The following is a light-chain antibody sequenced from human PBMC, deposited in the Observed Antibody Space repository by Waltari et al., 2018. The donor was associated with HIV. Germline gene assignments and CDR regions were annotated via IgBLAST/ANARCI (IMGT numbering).Light chain of an antibody. CDR2: GKN. CDR1: SLRSYY. Sequence: ITCKGDSLRSYYASWYQQKPGQAPVLVIYGKNNRPSGIPDRFSGSSSGNTASLTITGAQAEDEADYYCNSRDSSGNHLEVFGGGTKLTVL. CDR3: NSRDSSGNHLEV. V-gene: IGLV3-19*01. J-gene: IGLJ2*01.